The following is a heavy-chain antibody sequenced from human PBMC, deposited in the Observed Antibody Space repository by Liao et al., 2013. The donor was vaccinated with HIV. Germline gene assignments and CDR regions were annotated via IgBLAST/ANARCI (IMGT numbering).Heavy chain of an antibody. CDR3: ASGYDSSGYYQTHWYFDL. Sequence: QVQLQESGPGLVKPSETMSLLCTVSNDSIDGYYWSWIRQRAGEGLEWIGYIYYSGSPNYNPSLKSRVTMSVDTSKNQFSLKLSSVTAADTAVYYCASGYDSSGYYQTHWYFDLWGRGTLGHCLL. V-gene: IGHV4-59*12. J-gene: IGHJ2*01. CDR2: IYYSGSP. CDR1: NDSIDGYY. D-gene: IGHD3-22*01.